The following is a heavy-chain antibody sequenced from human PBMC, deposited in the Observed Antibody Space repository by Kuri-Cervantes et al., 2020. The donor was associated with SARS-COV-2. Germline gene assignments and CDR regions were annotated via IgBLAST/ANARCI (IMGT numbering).Heavy chain of an antibody. D-gene: IGHD2-8*01. V-gene: IGHV3-72*01. Sequence: GGSLRLSCGASGFTFSDHTMDWVRQAPGKGLEWVGRIKNKDQGYTTYYAASVKGRFTISRDDSKDSLYLQLNSLKSEDTALYYCSRAGPGVSWDFWGQGTLVTVSS. CDR1: GFTFSDHT. CDR3: SRAGPGVSWDF. CDR2: IKNKDQGYTT. J-gene: IGHJ4*02.